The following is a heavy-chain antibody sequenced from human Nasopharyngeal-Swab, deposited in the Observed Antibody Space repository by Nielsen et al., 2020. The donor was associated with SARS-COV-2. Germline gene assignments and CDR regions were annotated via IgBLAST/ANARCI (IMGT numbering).Heavy chain of an antibody. J-gene: IGHJ6*02. CDR2: IYSGGSST. D-gene: IGHD6-13*01. CDR3: AISAYSSSWYYYYYYGMDV. CDR1: GFTFSSYA. V-gene: IGHV3-23*03. Sequence: GESLKISCAASGFTFSSYAMSWVRQAPGKGLEWVSVIYSGGSSTYYADSVKGRFTTSRDNSKNTLYLQMNSLRAEDTAVYYCAISAYSSSWYYYYYYGMDVWGQGTTVTVSS.